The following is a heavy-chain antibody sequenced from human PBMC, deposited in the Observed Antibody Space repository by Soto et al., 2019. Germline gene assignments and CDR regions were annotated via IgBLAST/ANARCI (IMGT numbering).Heavy chain of an antibody. V-gene: IGHV1-69*13. CDR2: IIPIFGTA. CDR3: ARGDDFWSGYPDYYYGMDV. D-gene: IGHD3-3*01. J-gene: IGHJ6*02. CDR1: GGSFGSCA. Sequence: GTSVEVSWRACGGSFGSCASSWVRQGPGQGLEWMGGIIPIFGTANYAQKFQGGVTITADESTSTAYMELSSLRSEDTAVYYCARGDDFWSGYPDYYYGMDVWGHGTTVPVSS.